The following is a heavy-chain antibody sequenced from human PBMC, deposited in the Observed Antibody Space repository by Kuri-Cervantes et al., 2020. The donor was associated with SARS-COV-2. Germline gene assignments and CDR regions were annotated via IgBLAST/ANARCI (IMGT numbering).Heavy chain of an antibody. V-gene: IGHV4-38-2*01. CDR2: IYHSGST. Sequence: SETLSLTCAVSGYSISSGYYWGWIRQPPGKGLEWIGSIYHSGSTYYNPSLKSRVTISVDTSKNQFSLKLSSVTAEDTAVYYCARGGTIFGVVNYRWFDPWGQGTLVTVSS. D-gene: IGHD3-3*01. J-gene: IGHJ5*02. CDR1: GYSISSGYY. CDR3: ARGGTIFGVVNYRWFDP.